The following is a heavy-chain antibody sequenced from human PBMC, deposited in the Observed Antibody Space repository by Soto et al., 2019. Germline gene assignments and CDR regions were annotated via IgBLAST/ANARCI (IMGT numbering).Heavy chain of an antibody. CDR1: GGSISSGDYY. V-gene: IGHV4-61*08. D-gene: IGHD5-12*01. CDR3: ARAPPYGYVTWFDP. Sequence: SETLSLTCTVSGGSISSGDYYWSWIRQPPGKGLEWIGYIYYSGSTNYNPSLKSRVTISVDTSKNQFSLKLSSVTAADTAVYYCARAPPYGYVTWFDPWGQGTLVTVSS. CDR2: IYYSGST. J-gene: IGHJ5*02.